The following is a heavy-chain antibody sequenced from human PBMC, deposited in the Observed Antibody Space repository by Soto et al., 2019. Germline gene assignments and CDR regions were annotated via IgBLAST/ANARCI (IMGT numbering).Heavy chain of an antibody. V-gene: IGHV3-15*01. CDR1: GFTFSNAW. J-gene: IGHJ4*02. D-gene: IGHD6-13*01. CDR2: IKSKTDGRTT. Sequence: EVQLVESGGGLVKPGGSLRLSCAASGFTFSNAWMSWVRQAPGKGLEWVGRIKSKTDGRTTDYAAPVKGRFTISRDDSKNTLYLQMNSLKTEDTAVYFCTTDGLGQQLGDYWCQGTLVTVSS. CDR3: TTDGLGQQLGDY.